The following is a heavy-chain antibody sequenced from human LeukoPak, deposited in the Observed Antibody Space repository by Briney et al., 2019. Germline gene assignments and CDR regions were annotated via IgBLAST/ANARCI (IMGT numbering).Heavy chain of an antibody. CDR3: ATTYSSGWSPAVYDFDY. J-gene: IGHJ4*02. D-gene: IGHD6-19*01. V-gene: IGHV3-23*01. CDR1: GFTFSSYA. CDR2: ISGSGGST. Sequence: GGSLRLSCAASGFTFSSYAMSWVRQAPGKGLEWVSAISGSGGSTYYADSVKGRFTISRDNSKNTLYLQMNSLRAEDTAVYYCATTYSSGWSPAVYDFDYWGQGTLVTVSS.